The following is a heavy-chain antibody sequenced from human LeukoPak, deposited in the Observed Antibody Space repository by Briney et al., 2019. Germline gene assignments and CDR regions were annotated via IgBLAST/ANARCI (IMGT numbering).Heavy chain of an antibody. CDR1: GGSISSSSYY. D-gene: IGHD3-10*01. CDR2: IYYSGNT. V-gene: IGHV4-39*01. Sequence: SETLSLTCTVSGGSISSSSYYWGWVRQTPGKGLEWIGSIYYSGNTYYNPSLKSRVTISVDASKTQFSLKLSSVTAADTAVYYCARLPMVRGVLVSFDYWGQGTLVTVSS. J-gene: IGHJ4*02. CDR3: ARLPMVRGVLVSFDY.